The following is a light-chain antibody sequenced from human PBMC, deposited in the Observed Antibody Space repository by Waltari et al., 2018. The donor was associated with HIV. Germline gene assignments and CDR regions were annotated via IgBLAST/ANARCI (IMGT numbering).Light chain of an antibody. J-gene: IGKJ4*01. CDR3: MQALETPLT. CDR1: QALLKSNGYIY. Sequence: DIVMTQSPVSLPVPPGEPASIPCRSSQALLKSNGYIYLDWYFQKPGQSPQLLIYLGTNRASGVPDRFSASGSATDFTLKISRVEAEDVGVYYCMQALETPLTFGEGTKVEIK. CDR2: LGT. V-gene: IGKV2-28*01.